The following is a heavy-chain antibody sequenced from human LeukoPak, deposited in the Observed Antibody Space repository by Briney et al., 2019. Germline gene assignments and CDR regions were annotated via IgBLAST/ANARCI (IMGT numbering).Heavy chain of an antibody. CDR2: IYSGGRI. V-gene: IGHV4-39*07. D-gene: IGHD4-11*01. CDR3: ARAPWAYGNYVHAFDI. Sequence: SETLSLTCTVSGGSFRGDYYWAWIRQHPGKGLEWIGSIYSGGRIYYNPSLKSRVSISIDTSNNDLSLKVTSVTAADTAGYYCARAPWAYGNYVHAFDIWGQGTMVTVSS. J-gene: IGHJ3*02. CDR1: GGSFRGDYY.